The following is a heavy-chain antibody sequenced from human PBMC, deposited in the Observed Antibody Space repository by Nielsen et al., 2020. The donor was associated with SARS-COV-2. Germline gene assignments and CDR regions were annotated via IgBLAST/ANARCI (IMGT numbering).Heavy chain of an antibody. CDR2: ISTNTGNP. V-gene: IGHV7-4-1*02. Sequence: ASVKVSCKASGYTFTSYDINWVRQATGQGLEWMGWISTNTGNPTYAQGFTGRFVFSLDTSVSTAYPQISSLKAEDTAVYYCARAGRIVGATSKLGYWGQGTLVTVSS. J-gene: IGHJ4*02. CDR1: GYTFTSYD. D-gene: IGHD1-26*01. CDR3: ARAGRIVGATSKLGY.